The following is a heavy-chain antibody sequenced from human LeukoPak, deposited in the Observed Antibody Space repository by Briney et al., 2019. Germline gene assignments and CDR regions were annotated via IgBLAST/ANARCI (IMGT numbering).Heavy chain of an antibody. CDR1: GFTFSDYS. CDR3: ATSGGFVLPNAITGNWYMDV. D-gene: IGHD2-2*01. CDR2: ITSAGGYT. Sequence: GGSLRLSCEDSGFTFSDYSMNWVRQAPGQGLAWVASITSAGGYTYYADSVQGRFTISRDNAQNSLFLQMNSLRAEDTAVYFCATSGGFVLPNAITGNWYMDVWGRGTTVTVSS. J-gene: IGHJ6*03. V-gene: IGHV3-21*01.